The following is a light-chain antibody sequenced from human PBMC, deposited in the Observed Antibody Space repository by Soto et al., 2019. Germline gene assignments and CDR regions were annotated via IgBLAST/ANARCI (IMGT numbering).Light chain of an antibody. V-gene: IGKV3-20*01. J-gene: IGKJ1*01. CDR1: QSISSNY. CDR3: QQYGTSPWT. CDR2: IAS. Sequence: EIVLTQSPGTLSLFAGERATLSCRATQSISSNYLAWYQQKPGQAPRLLIYIASRRATGIPDRFSGSGSGTDFTLTISRLEPEDSALYYCQQYGTSPWTFGQGTKVETK.